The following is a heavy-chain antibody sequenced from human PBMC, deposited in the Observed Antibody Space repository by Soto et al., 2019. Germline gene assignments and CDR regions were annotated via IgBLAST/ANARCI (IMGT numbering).Heavy chain of an antibody. J-gene: IGHJ4*02. CDR3: AKETIAVAGPNYFDF. CDR2: IGNDGAAR. CDR1: GFNFCDYG. Sequence: WGSLRLSCVGSGFNFCDYGIHFGRQTPFKGLEWVAVIGNDGAARFYGDSVKGRFTISRDNSRSTFYLQMNSLRPEDTAIYYCAKETIAVAGPNYFDFWGQGTQVTVSS. V-gene: IGHV3-30*18. D-gene: IGHD6-19*01.